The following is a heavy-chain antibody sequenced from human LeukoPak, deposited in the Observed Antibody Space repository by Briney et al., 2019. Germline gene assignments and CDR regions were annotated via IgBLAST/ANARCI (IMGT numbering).Heavy chain of an antibody. V-gene: IGHV3-7*01. J-gene: IGHJ6*02. CDR3: ARDSTPGGYYYNFGMDV. CDR2: IKQDGSEK. CDR1: GFTFDSRW. D-gene: IGHD2-2*01. Sequence: PGGSLRLSCAASGFTFDSRWMNWLRQAPGKGLEWVAKIKQDGSEKYYVDSVRGRFTISRDNAKNSLYLQMNSLRVEDTAVYYCARDSTPGGYYYNFGMDVWGQGTTVTVSS.